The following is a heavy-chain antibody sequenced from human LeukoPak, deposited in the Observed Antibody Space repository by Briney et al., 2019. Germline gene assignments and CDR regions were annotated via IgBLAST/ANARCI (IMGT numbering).Heavy chain of an antibody. D-gene: IGHD2-15*01. J-gene: IGHJ4*02. CDR2: INHSGST. CDR3: ARGQDIVVVVAATDKFDY. Sequence: SETLSLTCAVYGGSSSGYYWSWIRQPPGKGLEWIGEINHSGSTNYNPSLKSRVTISVDTSKNQFSLKLSSVTAADTAVYYCARGQDIVVVVAATDKFDYWGQGTLVTVSS. CDR1: GGSSSGYY. V-gene: IGHV4-34*01.